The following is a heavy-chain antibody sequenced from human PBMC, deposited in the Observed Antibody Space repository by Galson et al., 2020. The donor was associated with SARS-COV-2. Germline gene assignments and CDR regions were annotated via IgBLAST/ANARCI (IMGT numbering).Heavy chain of an antibody. J-gene: IGHJ5*02. V-gene: IGHV2-5*01. CDR1: RFPLSTSGVG. Sequence: SGPTLVKPTQTLTQTCTFSRFPLSTSGVGVGWIRHPPGKALEWFALIYLNDDKRYSPSLKSRLTITKDTSKNQVVLTMTNMDPVDTATYYCADSPRWLTGYYSYLYNLFDPWGQGTLVTVSS. CDR3: ADSPRWLTGYYSYLYNLFDP. D-gene: IGHD3-9*01. CDR2: IYLNDDK.